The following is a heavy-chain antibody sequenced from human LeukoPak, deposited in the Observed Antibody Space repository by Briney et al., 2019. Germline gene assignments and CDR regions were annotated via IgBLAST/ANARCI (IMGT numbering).Heavy chain of an antibody. J-gene: IGHJ4*02. CDR2: INPNSGGT. V-gene: IGHV1-2*02. CDR1: GYTFTGYY. D-gene: IGHD1-26*01. Sequence: ASVKVSCKASGYTFTGYYMHWVRQAPGQGLEWMGWINPNSGGTNYAQKFQSRGTMTRDTSISTAYMELSRLRSDDTAVYYCARVAPPIVGAYYFDYWGQGTLVTVSS. CDR3: ARVAPPIVGAYYFDY.